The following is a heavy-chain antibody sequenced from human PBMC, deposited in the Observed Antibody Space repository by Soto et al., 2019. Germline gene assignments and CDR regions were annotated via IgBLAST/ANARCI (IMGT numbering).Heavy chain of an antibody. J-gene: IGHJ4*02. V-gene: IGHV1-69*02. CDR3: ASGWFGEFVYYFDY. CDR1: GGTFSSYT. Sequence: SVKVSCKAPGGTFSSYTISWVRQAPGQGLEWMGRIIPILGIANYAQKFQGRVTMTTDKSTSTAYMELRSLRSDDTAVYYCASGWFGEFVYYFDYWGQGTLVTVSS. D-gene: IGHD3-10*01. CDR2: IIPILGIA.